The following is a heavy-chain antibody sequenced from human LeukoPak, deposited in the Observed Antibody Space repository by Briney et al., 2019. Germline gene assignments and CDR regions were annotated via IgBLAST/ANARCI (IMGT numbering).Heavy chain of an antibody. V-gene: IGHV4-34*01. J-gene: IGHJ4*02. D-gene: IGHD2-2*02. CDR3: ARDVVPDAIERRSFDY. CDR2: INHSGST. CDR1: GGSFSGYY. Sequence: KSSETLSLTCAVYGGSFSGYYWSWIRQPPGKGLEWIGEINHSGSTNYNPSLKSRVTISVDTSKNQFSLKLSSVTAADTAVYYCARDVVPDAIERRSFDYWGQGTLVTVSS.